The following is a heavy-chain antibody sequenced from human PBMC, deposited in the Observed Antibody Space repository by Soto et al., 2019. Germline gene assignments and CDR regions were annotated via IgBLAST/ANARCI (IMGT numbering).Heavy chain of an antibody. Sequence: EVQLLESGGGLVQPGGSLRLSCAASGFTVSSYAMSWVRQAPGKGLEWVSAISGSGGSTYYADSVKGRFTISRDNSKNTLYLHMNCLRAEDTSVYYCAKDLQTSYYYDSSCNDYWGQGTLVTVSS. CDR1: GFTVSSYA. D-gene: IGHD3-22*01. CDR3: AKDLQTSYYYDSSCNDY. V-gene: IGHV3-23*01. CDR2: ISGSGGST. J-gene: IGHJ4*02.